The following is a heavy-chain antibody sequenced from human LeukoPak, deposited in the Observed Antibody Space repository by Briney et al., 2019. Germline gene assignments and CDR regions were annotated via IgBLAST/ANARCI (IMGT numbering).Heavy chain of an antibody. D-gene: IGHD6-13*01. V-gene: IGHV4-39*01. CDR2: IYYSGST. Sequence: SETLSLICTVSGGSISSSSYYWGWIRQPPGKGLEWIGSIYYSGSTYSNPSLQSRATISVDTSHNQFSLKLTSVTAADTAVYCCARQNHSSSVLRYYCYYGIDVWGQGTTVTVFS. CDR3: ARQNHSSSVLRYYCYYGIDV. CDR1: GGSISSSSYY. J-gene: IGHJ6*02.